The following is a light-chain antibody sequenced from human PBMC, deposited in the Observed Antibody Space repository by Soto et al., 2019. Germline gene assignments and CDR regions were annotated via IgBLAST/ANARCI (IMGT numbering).Light chain of an antibody. J-gene: IGKJ1*01. V-gene: IGKV3-20*01. CDR2: AAS. CDR1: QSVSSRY. CDR3: QQYASSRT. Sequence: EIVLTQSPVTLSLSPGERATLSCRASQSVSSRYFAWYQQKPGQAPRLLIYAASSRATGIPDRFSGSGSGTYFSLTNSRLEPEDFSVYYCQQYASSRTFGPGTKVE.